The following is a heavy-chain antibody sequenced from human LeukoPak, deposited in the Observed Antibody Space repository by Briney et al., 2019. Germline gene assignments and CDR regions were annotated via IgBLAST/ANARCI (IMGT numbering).Heavy chain of an antibody. J-gene: IGHJ4*02. CDR3: ARVNSGSLFDY. D-gene: IGHD1-26*01. CDR1: GGSISGGYY. Sequence: SETLSLTCTVSGGSISGGYYWGWIRQPPGKGLEWIGSIYHSGSTYYNPSLKSRVTISVDTSKNQFSLKLSSVTAADTAVYYCARVNSGSLFDYWGQGTLVTVSS. CDR2: IYHSGST. V-gene: IGHV4-38-2*02.